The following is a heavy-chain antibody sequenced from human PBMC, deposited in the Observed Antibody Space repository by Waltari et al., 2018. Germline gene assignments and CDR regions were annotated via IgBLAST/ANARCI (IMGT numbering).Heavy chain of an antibody. Sequence: QVQLVQSGAEVKKPGSSVKVSCKASGGTFSSYTISWVRQAPGQGLEWMGRIIPILGIANYAQKFQGRVTITADKSTSTAYMELSSLRSEDTAVYYCASRTAGSGYQNWFDPWGQGTLVTVSS. CDR2: IIPILGIA. J-gene: IGHJ5*02. CDR3: ASRTAGSGYQNWFDP. D-gene: IGHD3-22*01. CDR1: GGTFSSYT. V-gene: IGHV1-69*02.